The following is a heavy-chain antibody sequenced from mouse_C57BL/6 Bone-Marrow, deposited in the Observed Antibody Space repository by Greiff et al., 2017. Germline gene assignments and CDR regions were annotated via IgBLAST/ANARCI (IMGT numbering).Heavy chain of an antibody. Sequence: QVQLKQPGAELVKPGASVKLSCKASGYTFTSYWMQWVKQRPGQGLEWIGEIDPSDSYTNYNQKFKGKATLTVDTSSSTAYMQLSSLTSEDSAVYYCARSSGLYAMDYWGQGTSVTVSS. CDR3: ARSSGLYAMDY. V-gene: IGHV1-50*01. CDR1: GYTFTSYW. D-gene: IGHD1-3*01. J-gene: IGHJ4*01. CDR2: IDPSDSYT.